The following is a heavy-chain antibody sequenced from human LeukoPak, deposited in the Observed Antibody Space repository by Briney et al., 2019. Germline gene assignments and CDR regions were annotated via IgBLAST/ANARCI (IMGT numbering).Heavy chain of an antibody. J-gene: IGHJ2*01. CDR1: GFTFSSYS. CDR3: ARDPGDRWFFDL. D-gene: IGHD7-27*01. Sequence: PGGSLRLSCAASGFTFSSYSMNWVRQAPGKGLEWVSLISRSGATTYYADSVKGRFTISRDNSRNTLYLQMTSLRAEDTAVYYCARDPGDRWFFDLWGRGTLVTVSS. CDR2: ISRSGATT. V-gene: IGHV3-23*01.